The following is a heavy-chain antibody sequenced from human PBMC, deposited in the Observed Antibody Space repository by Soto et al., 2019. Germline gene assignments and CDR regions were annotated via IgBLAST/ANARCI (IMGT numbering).Heavy chain of an antibody. CDR2: INSNSGGI. Sequence: ASVKVSCKASGYTFTGYYIHWVRQAPGQGLEWMGWINSNSGGINYAQKFQGWVIMTRDTSISTAYMELSRLRSDDTAVYYCARDDNRKDAFDIWGQGTTVTVSS. CDR1: GYTFTGYY. V-gene: IGHV1-2*04. CDR3: ARDDNRKDAFDI. J-gene: IGHJ3*02.